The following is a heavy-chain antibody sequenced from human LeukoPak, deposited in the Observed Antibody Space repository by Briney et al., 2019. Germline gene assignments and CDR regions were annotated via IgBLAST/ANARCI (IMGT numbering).Heavy chain of an antibody. V-gene: IGHV4-4*07. D-gene: IGHD3-9*01. Sequence: PSETLSLTCTVSGVSINTYYWSWIRQPAGKGLEWIGRIYSSGSTNYSPSLKSRVTMSVDTSMNLFSPKLSSVTAADTAVYYCARDRYGGIIDNWGQGILVTVSS. CDR1: GVSINTYY. CDR3: ARDRYGGIIDN. J-gene: IGHJ4*02. CDR2: IYSSGST.